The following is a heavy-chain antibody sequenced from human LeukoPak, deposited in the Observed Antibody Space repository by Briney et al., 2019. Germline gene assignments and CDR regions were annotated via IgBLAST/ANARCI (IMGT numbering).Heavy chain of an antibody. CDR3: ARSPSGSYSGDWFDP. Sequence: GGSLRLSCAASGFTVSSNYMSWVRQAPGKGLEWVSVIYSGGSTYYADSVKGRFTISRDNSKNTLYLQMNSLRAEDTAVYYCARSPSGSYSGDWFDPWGQGTLVTVSS. D-gene: IGHD1-26*01. CDR2: IYSGGST. V-gene: IGHV3-66*01. CDR1: GFTVSSNY. J-gene: IGHJ5*02.